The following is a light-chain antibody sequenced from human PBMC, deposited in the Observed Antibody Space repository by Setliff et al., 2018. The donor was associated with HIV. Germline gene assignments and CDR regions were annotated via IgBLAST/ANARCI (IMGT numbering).Light chain of an antibody. CDR2: EVS. CDR1: SSDVGGYNY. Sequence: QSVLTQPPSASGSPGQSVTISCTGTSSDVGGYNYVSWHQQHPGKAPKVIIYEVSKRPSGVPDRFSGSKSGNTASLTVSGLQAEDEADYYCSSYAGSYYVFGSGTKV. J-gene: IGLJ1*01. V-gene: IGLV2-8*01. CDR3: SSYAGSYYV.